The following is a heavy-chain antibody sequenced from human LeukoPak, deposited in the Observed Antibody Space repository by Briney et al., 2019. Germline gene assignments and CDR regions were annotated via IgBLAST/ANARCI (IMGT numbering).Heavy chain of an antibody. CDR2: IYPGDSDT. D-gene: IGHD6-13*01. CDR3: ARQAPYSSSRTNAFDI. CDR1: GYSFTSYW. Sequence: GESLKISCKGSGYSFTSYWIGWVRQMPGKGLEWMGIIYPGDSDTRYSPSFQGQVTISAGKSISTAYLQWSSLKASDTAMYYCARQAPYSSSRTNAFDIWGQGTMVTVSS. V-gene: IGHV5-51*01. J-gene: IGHJ3*02.